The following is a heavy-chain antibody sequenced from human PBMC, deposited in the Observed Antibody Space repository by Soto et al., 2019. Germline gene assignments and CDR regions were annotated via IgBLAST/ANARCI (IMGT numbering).Heavy chain of an antibody. J-gene: IGHJ4*02. V-gene: IGHV3-23*01. Sequence: EVQLLESGGGLVQPEGSLRLSCAASGFTFSSHAMSWVRQAPGKGLEWVSAISYSGSNTYYTDSVKGRFTISTDNSKNTLYLHMNSLKVEDTAIYYCSKRFTLFGEVKLSPDCEYWGQGTLVTVSS. D-gene: IGHD3-3*01. CDR2: ISYSGSNT. CDR1: GFTFSSHA. CDR3: SKRFTLFGEVKLSPDCEY.